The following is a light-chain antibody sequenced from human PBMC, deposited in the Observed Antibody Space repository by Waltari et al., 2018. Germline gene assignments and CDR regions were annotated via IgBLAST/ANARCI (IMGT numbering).Light chain of an antibody. V-gene: IGLV3-1*01. CDR2: QDN. Sequence: SYELTQPPSVSVSPGQTPSITCSGDKMGDKYACWYQQKPGQSPVLVIYQDNKRPSGIPERFSGSNSGNTATLTISGTQAMDEADYYCQAWDIYVVFGGGTKLTVL. CDR3: QAWDIYVV. CDR1: KMGDKY. J-gene: IGLJ2*01.